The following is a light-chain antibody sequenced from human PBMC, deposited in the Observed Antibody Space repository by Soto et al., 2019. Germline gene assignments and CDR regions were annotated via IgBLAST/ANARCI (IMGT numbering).Light chain of an antibody. CDR3: QQYDDWRLLT. J-gene: IGKJ4*01. CDR2: GAS. CDR1: QSVSSH. Sequence: ELVMTQSPATLSVSPGDKATLSCRASQSVSSHLAWYQQKPGQAPRLLIYGASTRASGVTARFSGSGSGTEFTLTISSPQSEDFAIYYWQQYDDWRLLTFGGGTKVEL. V-gene: IGKV3-15*01.